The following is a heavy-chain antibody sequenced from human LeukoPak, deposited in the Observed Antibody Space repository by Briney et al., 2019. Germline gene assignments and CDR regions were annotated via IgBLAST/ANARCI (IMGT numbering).Heavy chain of an antibody. Sequence: GGSLRLSCAASGFTVSSNYMSWVRQVPGKGLEWVSVIYSGGSTYYADSVKGRFTISRDNSKNTLYLQMNSLRAEDTAVYYCARDSGDPLDYGGNHDYWGQGTLVTVSS. V-gene: IGHV3-53*01. CDR1: GFTVSSNY. CDR3: ARDSGDPLDYGGNHDY. CDR2: IYSGGST. J-gene: IGHJ4*02. D-gene: IGHD4-23*01.